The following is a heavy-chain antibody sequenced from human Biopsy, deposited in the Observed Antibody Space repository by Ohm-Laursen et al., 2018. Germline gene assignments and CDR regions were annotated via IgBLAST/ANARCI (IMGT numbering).Heavy chain of an antibody. J-gene: IGHJ6*02. CDR1: GDSVTIYY. CDR3: ARDSGILNYGNFKYYHYYGMDV. D-gene: IGHD4-11*01. Sequence: SDTLSLPCSLSGDSVTIYYRSWIRQPPGKGLEWIGHIYYSVMTNYNPSLQSRVSISVDTSRNQVSLTLSSVTAADTAVYYCARDSGILNYGNFKYYHYYGMDVWGQGTKVTVSS. V-gene: IGHV4-59*02. CDR2: IYYSVMT.